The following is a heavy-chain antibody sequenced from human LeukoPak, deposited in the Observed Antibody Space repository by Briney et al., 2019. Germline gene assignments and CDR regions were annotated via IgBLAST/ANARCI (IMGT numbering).Heavy chain of an antibody. CDR2: IIPILGIA. V-gene: IGHV1-69*04. J-gene: IGHJ6*02. CDR1: GGTFSSYA. Sequence: SVKVSCKASGGTFSSYAISWVRQAPGQGLEWMGRIIPILGIANYAQKFQGRVTITADKSTSTAYMELSSLRSEDTAVYYCARDRANYYDSSGYSSLGGMGVWGQGTTVTVSS. CDR3: ARDRANYYDSSGYSSLGGMGV. D-gene: IGHD3-22*01.